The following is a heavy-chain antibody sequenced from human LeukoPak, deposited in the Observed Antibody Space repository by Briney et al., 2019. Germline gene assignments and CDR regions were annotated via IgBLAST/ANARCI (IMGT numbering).Heavy chain of an antibody. Sequence: GGSLRLSCAASGFTFSSYAMNWVRQAPGKGLEWVSGISGSGGSTYYADSVKGRFTISRDNSKNTLYLQMNSLRAEDTAVYYCAKDRYSNYGNWFDPWGQGTLVTVFS. CDR1: GFTFSSYA. D-gene: IGHD4-11*01. J-gene: IGHJ5*02. CDR2: ISGSGGST. CDR3: AKDRYSNYGNWFDP. V-gene: IGHV3-23*01.